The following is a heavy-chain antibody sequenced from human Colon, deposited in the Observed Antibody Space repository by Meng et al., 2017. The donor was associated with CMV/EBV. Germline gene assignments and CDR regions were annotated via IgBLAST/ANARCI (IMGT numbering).Heavy chain of an antibody. Sequence: GESLKISCLASGFTFSSHAMSWFRQAPGKGLEWVSGFSRNAEDTYYADSVRGRFTMSRGTSKNTLYLQMNSLRAEDTAVYYCAKGSRDGFNGLFDYWGQGALVTVSS. CDR1: GFTFSSHA. J-gene: IGHJ4*02. D-gene: IGHD5-24*01. CDR3: AKGSRDGFNGLFDY. V-gene: IGHV3-23*01. CDR2: FSRNAEDT.